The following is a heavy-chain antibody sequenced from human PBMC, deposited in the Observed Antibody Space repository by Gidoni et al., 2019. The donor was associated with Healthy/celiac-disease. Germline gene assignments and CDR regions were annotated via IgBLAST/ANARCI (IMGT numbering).Heavy chain of an antibody. CDR2: VYWDDDK. D-gene: IGHD2-2*03. Sequence: QITLKESGPTLVKPTQNLTLTCTFSGFSLRTSGVGVGWIRQPPGKALEWLELVYWDDDKRYSPSLKSRLTITKDPSRNQVVLTMPNMDPVDTATYYCAHLDIVVPFDYWGQGTLVTVSS. CDR1: GFSLRTSGVG. V-gene: IGHV2-5*02. J-gene: IGHJ4*02. CDR3: AHLDIVVPFDY.